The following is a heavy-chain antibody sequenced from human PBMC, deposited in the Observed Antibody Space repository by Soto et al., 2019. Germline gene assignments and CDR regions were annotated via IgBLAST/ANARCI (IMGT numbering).Heavy chain of an antibody. CDR2: MNPNSGNT. J-gene: IGHJ3*02. D-gene: IGHD3-3*01. Sequence: ASVKVSCKASGYTFTSYDINWVRQATGQGLEWMGWMNPNSGNTGYAQKFQGRVTMTRNTSISTAYMELSSLRSEDTAVYYCARNLGFLEWLLYREGGGDAFDIWGQGTMVTVSS. CDR1: GYTFTSYD. CDR3: ARNLGFLEWLLYREGGGDAFDI. V-gene: IGHV1-8*01.